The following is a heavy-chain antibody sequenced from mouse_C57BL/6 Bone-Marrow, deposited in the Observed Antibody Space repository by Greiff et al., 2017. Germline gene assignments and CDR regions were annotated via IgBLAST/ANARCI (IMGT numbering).Heavy chain of an antibody. CDR2: ISYSGST. CDR1: GYSITSGYD. J-gene: IGHJ1*03. Sequence: EVKLVESGPGMVKPSQSLSLTCTVTGYSITSGYDWHWIRHFPGNKLEWMGYISYSGSTNYNPSLKSRISITHDTSKNHFFLKLNSVTTEDTATYYWARWEYGNYVGYCDVWGTGTTVTVSS. D-gene: IGHD2-1*01. V-gene: IGHV3-1*01. CDR3: ARWEYGNYVGYCDV.